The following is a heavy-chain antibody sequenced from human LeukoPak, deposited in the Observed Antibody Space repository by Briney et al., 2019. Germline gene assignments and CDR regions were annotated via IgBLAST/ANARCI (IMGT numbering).Heavy chain of an antibody. J-gene: IGHJ4*02. V-gene: IGHV1-2*02. CDR3: ARDPSSVTLYFFDY. Sequence: ASVKISCKASGYTLRGNYIHWLRRAPGQGLEWMGWIDANNGDTKSAQKFQGRVTMSRDTSISTAYMDLSSLSPDDAAVYYCARDPSSVTLYFFDYCGQGTLVTVSS. D-gene: IGHD4-11*01. CDR1: GYTLRGNY. CDR2: IDANNGDT.